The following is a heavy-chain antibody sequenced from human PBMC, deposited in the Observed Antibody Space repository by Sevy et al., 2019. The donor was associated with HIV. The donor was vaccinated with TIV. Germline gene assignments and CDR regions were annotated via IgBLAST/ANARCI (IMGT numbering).Heavy chain of an antibody. CDR3: ARPYCAGDCYSGYYFVY. J-gene: IGHJ4*02. V-gene: IGHV5-51*01. CDR2: IYPGDSDT. Sequence: GESLKISCKGSGYSFTSYWIGWVRQMPGKGLEWMGIIYPGDSDTRYSPSFQGQVTISADKSISTAYLQWTSLKASDTAMYYCARPYCAGDCYSGYYFVYWGQGTLVTVSS. CDR1: GYSFTSYW. D-gene: IGHD2-21*02.